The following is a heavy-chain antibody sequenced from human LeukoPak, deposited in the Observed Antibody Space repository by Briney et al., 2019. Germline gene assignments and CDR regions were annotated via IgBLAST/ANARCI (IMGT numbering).Heavy chain of an antibody. V-gene: IGHV4-34*01. Sequence: SETLSLTCAVYGGSFSGYYWSWIRQPPGKGLEWIGEINHSGSTNYNPSLKSRVTISVDTSKNQFSLKLRSVTAADTAVYYCARTTEGYAGGPGYSYYYYMDVWGKGTTVTISS. CDR1: GGSFSGYY. CDR3: ARTTEGYAGGPGYSYYYYMDV. CDR2: INHSGST. D-gene: IGHD5-12*01. J-gene: IGHJ6*03.